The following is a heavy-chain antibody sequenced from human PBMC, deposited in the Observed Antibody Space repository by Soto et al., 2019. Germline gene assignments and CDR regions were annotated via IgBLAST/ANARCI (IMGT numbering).Heavy chain of an antibody. J-gene: IGHJ4*02. V-gene: IGHV3-53*04. Sequence: EVQLVESGGGLVQPGGSLRLSCSASGLTVRSNYMNWGRRATGKGLEWVSVIYSDGSTYYADSVKGRFTISRHNSKTPLYLQMNSLRAEDTGVYYCARGDPLDYWGQGTLVTVSS. CDR2: IYSDGST. CDR1: GLTVRSNY. CDR3: ARGDPLDY.